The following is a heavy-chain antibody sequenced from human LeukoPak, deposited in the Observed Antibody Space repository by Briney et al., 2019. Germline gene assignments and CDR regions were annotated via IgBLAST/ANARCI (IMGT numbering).Heavy chain of an antibody. D-gene: IGHD2-21*01. V-gene: IGHV4-39*01. Sequence: KPSETLSLTCTVSGGSISSSSYYWGWIRQPPGKGLEWIGSIYYGGATHYNPSLKSRVTISVDMSKNQFSLDLSSVTAADTAVYYCVRLVGYPAYWGQGTLVTVSS. CDR3: VRLVGYPAY. CDR1: GGSISSSSYY. J-gene: IGHJ4*02. CDR2: IYYGGAT.